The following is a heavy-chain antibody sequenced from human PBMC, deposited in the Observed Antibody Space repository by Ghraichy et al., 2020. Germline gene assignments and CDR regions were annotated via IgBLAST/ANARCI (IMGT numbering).Heavy chain of an antibody. CDR3: AKAGYSGYDGLRIWFDP. CDR2: ISGSGGST. CDR1: GFTFSSYA. Sequence: GGSLRLSCAASGFTFSSYAMSWVRQAPGKGLEWVSAISGSGGSTYYADSVKGRFTISRDNSKNTLYLQMNSLRAEDTAVYYCAKAGYSGYDGLRIWFDPWGQGTLVTVSS. V-gene: IGHV3-23*01. D-gene: IGHD5-12*01. J-gene: IGHJ5*02.